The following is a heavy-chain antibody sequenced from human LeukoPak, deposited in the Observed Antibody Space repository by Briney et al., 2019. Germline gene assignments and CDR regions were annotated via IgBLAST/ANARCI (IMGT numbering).Heavy chain of an antibody. Sequence: PSETLSLTCTVSGGSISNYFWSWIRQPAGKGLEWIGRIYTSGNTNYNPSLKSRVTMSVDTSKNQFSLNLASVTAADTAVYYCARESQSPSPGRESAFWGQGTLVTVSS. J-gene: IGHJ4*02. CDR3: ARESQSPSPGRESAF. CDR1: GGSISNYF. V-gene: IGHV4-4*07. D-gene: IGHD2-2*01. CDR2: IYTSGNT.